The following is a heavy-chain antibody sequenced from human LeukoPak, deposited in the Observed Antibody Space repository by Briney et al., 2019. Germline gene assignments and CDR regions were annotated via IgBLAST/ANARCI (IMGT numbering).Heavy chain of an antibody. V-gene: IGHV3-21*01. Sequence: PGGSLRLSCAASGFTFSSYGMNWVRQAPGKGLEWVSCISSYSYIYHADSVKGRFAISRDNAKNSLYLQMNSLRAEDTAVYYCARDLAVAGTGGFDYWGQGTLVTVSS. CDR3: ARDLAVAGTGGFDY. J-gene: IGHJ4*02. CDR2: ISSYSYI. CDR1: GFTFSSYG. D-gene: IGHD6-19*01.